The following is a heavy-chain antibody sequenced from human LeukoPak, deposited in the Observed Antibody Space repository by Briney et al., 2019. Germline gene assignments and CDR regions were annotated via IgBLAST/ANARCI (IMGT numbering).Heavy chain of an antibody. J-gene: IGHJ6*03. CDR3: ARTEIAVAVRYYYYHYMDV. D-gene: IGHD6-19*01. CDR1: GCTFNSYA. V-gene: IGHV7-4-1*02. Sequence: ASVKVSCKASGCTFNSYAMLWVRQAPGQGLEWMGWINTNTGNPTYAQGFTGRFVFSLDTSVSTAYLQISSLKAEDTAVYYCARTEIAVAVRYYYYHYMDVWGKGTTVTVSS. CDR2: INTNTGNP.